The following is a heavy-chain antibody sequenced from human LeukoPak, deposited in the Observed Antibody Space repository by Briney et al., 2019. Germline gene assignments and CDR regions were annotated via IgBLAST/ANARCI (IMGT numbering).Heavy chain of an antibody. CDR2: ISYDGRKN. CDR1: GFIFSNHG. Sequence: PGMPLRLSCAVSGFIFSNHGMHWVRRAPGKGLEWLSVISYDGRKNYYADSVKGRFTISRDNSKNTLYLQMNSLRAEDTALYYCAKENTNAMDYFDYWGQGTLVTVSS. CDR3: AKENTNAMDYFDY. D-gene: IGHD1/OR15-1a*01. V-gene: IGHV3-30*18. J-gene: IGHJ4*02.